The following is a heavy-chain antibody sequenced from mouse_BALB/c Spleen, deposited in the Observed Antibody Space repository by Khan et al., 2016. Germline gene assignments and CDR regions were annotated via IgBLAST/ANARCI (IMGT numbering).Heavy chain of an antibody. CDR2: IWGDGST. J-gene: IGHJ4*01. V-gene: IGHV2-6-7*01. CDR1: GFSLTGYG. CDR3: ARELRHYAIDY. Sequence: QVQLKQSGPGLVAPSQSLSITCTVSGFSLTGYGVNWVRQPPGKGLEWLGMIWGDGSTDYNSALKSRLSIRKDNSKSQVFLKMNSLQTDDTARYYCARELRHYAIDYWGQGTSVTVSS.